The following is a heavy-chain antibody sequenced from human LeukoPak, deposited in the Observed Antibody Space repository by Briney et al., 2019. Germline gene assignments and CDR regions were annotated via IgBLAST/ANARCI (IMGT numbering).Heavy chain of an antibody. J-gene: IGHJ4*02. CDR3: ARGGIVLMVSTSDY. CDR2: INTNTGNP. CDR1: GYTFTSYA. V-gene: IGHV7-4-1*02. D-gene: IGHD2-8*01. Sequence: ASVTVSCKASGYTFTSYAMNWVRQAPGQGLEWMGWINTNTGNPTYAQGFTGRFVFSLDTSVSTAYLQISSLKAEDTAVYYCARGGIVLMVSTSDYWGQGTLVTVSS.